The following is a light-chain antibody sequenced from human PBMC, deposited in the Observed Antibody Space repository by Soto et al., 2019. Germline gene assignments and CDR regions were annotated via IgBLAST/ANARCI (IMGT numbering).Light chain of an antibody. J-gene: IGLJ1*01. V-gene: IGLV2-11*01. CDR2: DVS. CDR1: SSDVGSYDY. CDR3: CSYAGSYTFARNV. Sequence: QSVLTQPRSVSGSPGQSVTISCTGSSSDVGSYDYVSWYQQFPGNAPKLMIFDVSKRPSGVPDRFSGSKSGNTASLTISGLQAEDEAEYYCCSYAGSYTFARNVFGTGTKVTVL.